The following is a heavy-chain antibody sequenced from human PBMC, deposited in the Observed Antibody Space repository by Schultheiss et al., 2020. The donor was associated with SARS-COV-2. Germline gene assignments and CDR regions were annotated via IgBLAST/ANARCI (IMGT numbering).Heavy chain of an antibody. V-gene: IGHV4-59*01. CDR3: ARDKIVVVGGYGMDV. J-gene: IGHJ6*02. D-gene: IGHD3-22*01. Sequence: SETLSLTCTVSGGSISSYYWSWIRQPPGKGLEWIGYIYYSGSTNYNPSLKSRVTISVDTSKNQFSLKLSSVTAADTAVYYCARDKIVVVGGYGMDVWGQGTTVTVSS. CDR2: IYYSGST. CDR1: GGSISSYY.